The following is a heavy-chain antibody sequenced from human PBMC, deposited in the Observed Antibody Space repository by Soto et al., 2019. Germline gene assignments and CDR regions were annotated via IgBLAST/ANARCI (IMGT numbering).Heavy chain of an antibody. V-gene: IGHV3-73*02. CDR3: SRVGSDWFFT. CDR2: SGSGGETYAT. CDR1: GYTFGASA. D-gene: IGHD3-9*01. Sequence: EVHLVESGGGLVQPGGTLKLSCAASGYTFGASALQWVRQASGKGREWLGRSGSGGETYATTYAASVKGRFTISRDGSKLAAYVQMISLESEDTAVYYSSRVGSDWFFTWGRGPLVTVSP. J-gene: IGHJ5*02.